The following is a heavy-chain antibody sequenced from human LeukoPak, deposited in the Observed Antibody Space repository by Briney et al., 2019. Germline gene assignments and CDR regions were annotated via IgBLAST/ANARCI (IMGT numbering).Heavy chain of an antibody. J-gene: IGHJ6*02. CDR1: GGSFSGYY. CDR2: INHSGST. V-gene: IGHV4-34*01. CDR3: ARTNTAGGSEKTYYYKGMDV. D-gene: IGHD3-16*01. Sequence: SETLSLTCAVYGGSFSGYYWSWIRQPPGKGLEWIGEINHSGSTNYNPSLKSRVTISVDTSKNQFSLKLSSVTAADTAVYYCARTNTAGGSEKTYYYKGMDVGGQGTTVTVS.